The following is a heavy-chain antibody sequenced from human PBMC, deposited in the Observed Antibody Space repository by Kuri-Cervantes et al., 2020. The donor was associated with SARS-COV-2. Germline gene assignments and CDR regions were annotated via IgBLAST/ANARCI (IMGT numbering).Heavy chain of an antibody. J-gene: IGHJ4*02. V-gene: IGHV3-7*03. CDR2: IKDDGSEK. CDR3: LVLCPEGVFIIRPPFDY. Sequence: GGSLRLSCADSGFTFSSYWMHWVRQAPGKGLEWVANIKDDGSEKYYVDSVKGRFTTSRDNANNSLYLQMNSLRAEDMALCYSLVLCPEGVFIIRPPFDYWGQGTLVTVSS. D-gene: IGHD3-3*01. CDR1: GFTFSSYW.